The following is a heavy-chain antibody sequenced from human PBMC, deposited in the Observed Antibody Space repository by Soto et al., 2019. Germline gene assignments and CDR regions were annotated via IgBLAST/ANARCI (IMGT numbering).Heavy chain of an antibody. V-gene: IGHV3-13*04. CDR2: IGSAGDT. CDR1: GFTFSSYD. Sequence: EVQLVESGGGLVQPGGSLRLSCAASGFTFSSYDMHWVRQATGKGLEWVSAIGSAGDTYYPGSVKGRFTISRENAKNSLYLQMNSLRAGDTAVYYCAREEYGSGSLLHWGQGTLVTVSS. CDR3: AREEYGSGSLLH. D-gene: IGHD3-10*01. J-gene: IGHJ4*02.